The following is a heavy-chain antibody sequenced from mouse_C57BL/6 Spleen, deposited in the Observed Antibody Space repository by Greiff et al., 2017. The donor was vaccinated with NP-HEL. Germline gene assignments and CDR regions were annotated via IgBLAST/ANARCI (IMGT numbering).Heavy chain of an antibody. CDR2: ISSGSSTI. J-gene: IGHJ1*03. CDR3: AREDYDVRDFDV. CDR1: GFTFSDYG. D-gene: IGHD2-4*01. Sequence: EVMLVESGGGLVKPGGSLKLSCAASGFTFSDYGMHWVRQAPEKGLEWVAYISSGSSTIYYADTVKGRFTISRDNATNTLFLQMTSLRSEDTAMYYCAREDYDVRDFDVWGTGTTVTVSS. V-gene: IGHV5-17*01.